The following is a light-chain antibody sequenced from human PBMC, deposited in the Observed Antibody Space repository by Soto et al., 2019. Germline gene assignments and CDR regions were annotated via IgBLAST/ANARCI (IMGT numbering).Light chain of an antibody. J-gene: IGKJ1*01. CDR2: GAS. Sequence: DIVLTQSPGTLSLSPGERATLSCRASQSVGSNLAWYHQKPGQAPRLLIYGASSRATGIPDRFSGSGSGTDFTLTISRLEPEDFAVYYCQQYGTSPTFGQGTKVDIK. CDR3: QQYGTSPT. CDR1: QSVGSN. V-gene: IGKV3-20*01.